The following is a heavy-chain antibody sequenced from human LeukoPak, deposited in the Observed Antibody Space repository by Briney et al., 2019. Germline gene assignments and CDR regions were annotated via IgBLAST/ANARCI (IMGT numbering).Heavy chain of an antibody. CDR3: ARALYDSSGLFDY. D-gene: IGHD3-22*01. V-gene: IGHV3-7*04. Sequence: GGSLRLSCAASGFTFSSYWMSWVRQAPGKGLEWVANIKQDGSEKYYVDSVKGRFTISRDNAKNSLYLQMNSLRAEDTAVYYCARALYDSSGLFDYWGQGTLVTVSS. J-gene: IGHJ4*02. CDR2: IKQDGSEK. CDR1: GFTFSSYW.